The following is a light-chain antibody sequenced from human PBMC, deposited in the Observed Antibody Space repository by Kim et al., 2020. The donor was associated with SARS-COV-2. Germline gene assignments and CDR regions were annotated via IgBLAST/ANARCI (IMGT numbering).Light chain of an antibody. V-gene: IGLV4-69*01. J-gene: IGLJ1*01. CDR2: LNSDGSH. CDR3: QTWGTGPFV. CDR1: SGHSSYA. Sequence: ASVKPTCTLSSGHSSYAIAWHQQQPEKGPRYLMKLNSDGSHSKGDGIPDRFSGSSSGAERYLTISSLQSEDEADYYCQTWGTGPFVFGTGTKVTVL.